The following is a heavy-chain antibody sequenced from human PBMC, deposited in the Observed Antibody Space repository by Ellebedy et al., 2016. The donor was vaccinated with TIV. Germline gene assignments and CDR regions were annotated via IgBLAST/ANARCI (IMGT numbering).Heavy chain of an antibody. CDR3: ARKLTNDAFDI. D-gene: IGHD3-9*01. CDR1: GGSISSYY. CDR2: IYYSGST. J-gene: IGHJ3*02. Sequence: MPSETLSLTCTASGGSISSYYWRRIRPPPGKGLAWIGYIYYSGSTNYNPSLKSRVTISVETSKNKFYLKLSSVTPEDTAVYYCARKLTNDAFDIWGQGTMVTVSS. V-gene: IGHV4-59*12.